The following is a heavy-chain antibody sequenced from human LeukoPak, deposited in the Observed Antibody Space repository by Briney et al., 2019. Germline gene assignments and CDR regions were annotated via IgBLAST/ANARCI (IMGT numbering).Heavy chain of an antibody. CDR3: AKDQLKIVVVPAAMIHYYGMDV. CDR1: GFSFSDYY. D-gene: IGHD2-2*01. J-gene: IGHJ6*02. Sequence: GGSLRLSCAASGFSFSDYYMNWIRQAPGKGLEWVSYISSSATYTYYADSVKGRFTISRDNSKNTLYLQMNSLRAEDTAVYYCAKDQLKIVVVPAAMIHYYGMDVWGQGTTVTVSS. V-gene: IGHV3-11*05. CDR2: ISSSATYT.